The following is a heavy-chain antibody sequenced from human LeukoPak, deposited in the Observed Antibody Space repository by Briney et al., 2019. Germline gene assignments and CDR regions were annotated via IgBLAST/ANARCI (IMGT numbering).Heavy chain of an antibody. CDR2: IWSEGSSK. CDR3: ARDQYFGDVYYYYGMDV. D-gene: IGHD3-10*01. J-gene: IGHJ6*02. CDR1: GFTFDRYP. V-gene: IGHV3-33*01. Sequence: QPGRSLRLSCAASGFTFDRYPMHWVRQAPGKGLEWVAVIWSEGSSKYYADSVKGRFTISRDNFQNTLYLQMNSLRAEDTAVYHCARDQYFGDVYYYYGMDVWGQGTAVIVSS.